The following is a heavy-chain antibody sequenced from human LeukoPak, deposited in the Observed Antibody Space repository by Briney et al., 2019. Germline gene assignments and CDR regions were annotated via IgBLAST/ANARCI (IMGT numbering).Heavy chain of an antibody. J-gene: IGHJ5*02. V-gene: IGHV4-59*12. CDR2: MYNTGST. Sequence: SETLSLTCTVSGGSISSYHWTWMRQAPGKGLEWIGYMYNTGSTNYNPSLKSRVTISAETSKNQFSLKLSSVTAADTAVYYCARAKYDFWSGSTTSFDPWGQGTLVTVSS. D-gene: IGHD3-3*01. CDR1: GGSISSYH. CDR3: ARAKYDFWSGSTTSFDP.